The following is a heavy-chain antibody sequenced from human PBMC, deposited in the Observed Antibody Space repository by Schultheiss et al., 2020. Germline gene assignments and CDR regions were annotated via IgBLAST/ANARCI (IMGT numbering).Heavy chain of an antibody. D-gene: IGHD2-21*01. J-gene: IGHJ6*04. V-gene: IGHV3-13*01. CDR2: IGTAGDT. CDR3: ARVDFLWASVDV. Sequence: GGSVRLSCAASGFTFSSYDMHWVRQATGKGLEWVSAIGTAGDTYYPGSVKGRFTISRENAKNSLYLQMNSLRAGDTAVYYCARVDFLWASVDVCGKGSTVTGAS. CDR1: GFTFSSYD.